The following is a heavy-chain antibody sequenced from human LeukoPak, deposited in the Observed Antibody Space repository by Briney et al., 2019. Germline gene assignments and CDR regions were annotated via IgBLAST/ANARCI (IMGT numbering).Heavy chain of an antibody. CDR1: GGSISSYF. J-gene: IGHJ2*01. CDR2: ISYSGST. CDR3: ARGVGSGGYYGSSHWHLDL. D-gene: IGHD3-22*01. V-gene: IGHV4-59*01. Sequence: SETLSLTCTVSGGSISSYFWNWVRQPPGKGLEWIGYISYSGSTSYNSSFNSRVTISLETSKKQVSLKLNFVTAADTAVYFCARGVGSGGYYGSSHWHLDLWGRGTLVTVSP.